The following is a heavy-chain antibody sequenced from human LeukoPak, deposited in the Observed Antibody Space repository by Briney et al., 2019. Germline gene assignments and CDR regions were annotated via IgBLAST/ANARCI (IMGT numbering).Heavy chain of an antibody. CDR2: IYYSGST. Sequence: SETLSLTCTVSGGSISSYYWSWIRQPPGKGLEWIGYIYYSGSTNYNPSLKSRVTKSVDTSKNQFSLKLSSVTAADTAVYYCARHHTGYYFDYWGQGTLVTVSS. CDR3: ARHHTGYYFDY. CDR1: GGSISSYY. D-gene: IGHD1-1*01. V-gene: IGHV4-59*08. J-gene: IGHJ4*02.